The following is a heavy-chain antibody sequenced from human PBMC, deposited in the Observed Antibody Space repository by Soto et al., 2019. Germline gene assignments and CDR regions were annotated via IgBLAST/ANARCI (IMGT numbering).Heavy chain of an antibody. CDR3: ARDAGIAAAGTKPY. J-gene: IGHJ4*02. CDR1: GYTLTELS. CDR2: FDPEDGET. Sequence: VSCKVSGYTLTELSMHWVRQAPGKGLEWMGGFDPEDGETIYAQKFQGRVTMTADTSTGTAYMELRSLRSEDTAVYYCARDAGIAAAGTKPYWGQGTLVTVSS. D-gene: IGHD6-13*01. V-gene: IGHV1-24*01.